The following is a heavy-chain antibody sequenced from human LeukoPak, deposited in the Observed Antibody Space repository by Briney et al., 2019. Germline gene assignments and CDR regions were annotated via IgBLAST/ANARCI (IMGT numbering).Heavy chain of an antibody. D-gene: IGHD2/OR15-2a*01. Sequence: PSETLSLTCTVSGGSISSGGYYWSWIRQPPGKGLEWIGEINHSGSTNYNPSLKSRVTISVDTSKNQFSLKLSSVTAADTAVYYCARDLYASSYWGQGTLVTVSS. CDR2: INHSGST. V-gene: IGHV4-39*07. CDR1: GGSISSGGYY. CDR3: ARDLYASSY. J-gene: IGHJ4*02.